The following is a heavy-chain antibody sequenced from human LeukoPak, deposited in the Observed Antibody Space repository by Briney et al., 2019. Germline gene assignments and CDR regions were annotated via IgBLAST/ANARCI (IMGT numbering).Heavy chain of an antibody. CDR1: GDTFSSYA. CDR2: IILIFGTA. V-gene: IGHV1-69*13. J-gene: IGHJ5*02. Sequence: ASVKLSCNSSGDTFSSYAISWVRHAHGPGLEWMGGIILIFGTANYAQKFQGRVTITADESTSTAYMELSSLRSEDTAVYYCARFRWERPRSNWFDPWGEGTLVTVSS. CDR3: ARFRWERPRSNWFDP. D-gene: IGHD1-26*01.